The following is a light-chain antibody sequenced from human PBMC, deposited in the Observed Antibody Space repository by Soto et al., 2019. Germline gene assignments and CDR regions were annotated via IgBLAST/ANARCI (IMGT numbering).Light chain of an antibody. CDR3: SSYTTRSTLVV. J-gene: IGLJ2*01. V-gene: IGLV2-14*01. CDR1: SSDIGSYDF. Sequence: QSALTQPASVSGSPGQSITISCTGTSSDIGSYDFVSWYQQHPGKAPKFMIYEVSNRPSGVSNRFSGSKSGNTASLTISGLQAEDEADYYCSSYTTRSTLVVFGGGTKLTVL. CDR2: EVS.